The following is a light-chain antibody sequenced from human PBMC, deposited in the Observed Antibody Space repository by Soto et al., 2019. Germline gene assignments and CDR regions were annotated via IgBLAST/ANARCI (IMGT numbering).Light chain of an antibody. V-gene: IGKV3-20*01. J-gene: IGKJ1*01. CDR3: QQYGSSPPT. CDR2: GAS. CDR1: QSVSSSY. Sequence: EIMLTQSPGTLSLSPGERDTLSFRASQSVSSSYLAWYQQKPGQAPRLLIYGASSRATGIPDRFSGSGSGTDFTLTISRLEPEDFAVYYCQQYGSSPPTFGQGTNVDIK.